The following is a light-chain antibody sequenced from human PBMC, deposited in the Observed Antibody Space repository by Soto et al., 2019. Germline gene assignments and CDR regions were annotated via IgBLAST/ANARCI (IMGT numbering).Light chain of an antibody. CDR2: DVS. CDR1: SSDVGGYNY. J-gene: IGLJ1*01. Sequence: QSALTQPASVSGSPGQSITISCTGTSSDVGGYNYVSWYQQHAGKAPKLMISDVSNRPSGVSNRFSGSKSGNTASLTISGLQTEDEADDYCSSYTTSSTYVFGTGTKLTVL. V-gene: IGLV2-14*01. CDR3: SSYTTSSTYV.